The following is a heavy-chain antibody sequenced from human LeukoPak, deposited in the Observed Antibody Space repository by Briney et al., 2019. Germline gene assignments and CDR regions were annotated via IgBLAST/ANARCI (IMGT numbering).Heavy chain of an antibody. V-gene: IGHV4-34*01. CDR3: ATEASSSGESDY. CDR2: INHSGST. J-gene: IGHJ4*02. D-gene: IGHD3-22*01. CDR1: GVSFSGYY. Sequence: PSETLSLTCAVYGVSFSGYYWSWIRQPPGKGLEWIGEINHSGSTNYNPSLKSGVTISVDTSKNQFSLKLSSVTAADTAVYYCATEASSSGESDYCGQGTLVTVSS.